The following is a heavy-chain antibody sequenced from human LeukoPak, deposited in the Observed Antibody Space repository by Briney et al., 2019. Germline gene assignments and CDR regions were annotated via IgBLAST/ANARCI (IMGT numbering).Heavy chain of an antibody. CDR3: AKDLLYYGSGSYYLD. Sequence: GGSLRLSCAASGLAFSSYAMSWVRQPPGKGLEWVSAISGSGGSTYYADSVKGRFTISRDNSKNTLYLQMNSLRAEDTAVYYCAKDLLYYGSGSYYLDWGQGTLVTVSS. J-gene: IGHJ4*02. D-gene: IGHD3-10*01. V-gene: IGHV3-23*01. CDR2: ISGSGGST. CDR1: GLAFSSYA.